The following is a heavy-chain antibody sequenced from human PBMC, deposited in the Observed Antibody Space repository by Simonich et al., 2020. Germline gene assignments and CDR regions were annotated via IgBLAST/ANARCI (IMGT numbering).Heavy chain of an antibody. D-gene: IGHD3-22*01. Sequence: EVQLVESGGGLVQPGGSLRLSCAASGFTFSSYWMHWVRQAPGNVLVWAQRINSDRSITNYPDSVKGRLTNARDNAKNTLYLQMSSLRAADTAVYYCARDPPGDSSGYYNYWGQGTLVTVSS. J-gene: IGHJ4*02. CDR1: GFTFSSYW. CDR2: INSDRSIT. V-gene: IGHV3-74*01. CDR3: ARDPPGDSSGYYNY.